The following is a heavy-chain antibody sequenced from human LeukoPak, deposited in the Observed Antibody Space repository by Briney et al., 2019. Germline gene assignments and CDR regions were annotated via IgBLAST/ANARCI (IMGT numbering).Heavy chain of an antibody. CDR2: IRSKANSYAT. D-gene: IGHD2/OR15-2a*01. V-gene: IGHV3-73*01. CDR3: TRRENRGVDY. J-gene: IGHJ4*02. Sequence: PGGPLRLSCAASGFTFSGSAMHWVRQASGKGLEWVGRIRSKANSYATAYAASVKGRFTISRDDSKNTAYLQMNSLKTEDTAVYYCTRRENRGVDYWGQGTLVTVSS. CDR1: GFTFSGSA.